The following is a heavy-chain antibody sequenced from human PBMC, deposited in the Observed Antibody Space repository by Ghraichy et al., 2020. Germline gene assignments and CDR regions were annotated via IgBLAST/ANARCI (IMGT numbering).Heavy chain of an antibody. Sequence: SETLSLTCTVSGASISSYYWSWIRQPPGKGLEWIAFIYYNGSPYYSPSLKGRVTISVDTSRSQFSPKLSSVTAADTAVYYCARRGYYDSSGYYNFDYWGQGTLVTVSS. J-gene: IGHJ4*02. CDR1: GASISSYY. D-gene: IGHD3-22*01. CDR3: ARRGYYDSSGYYNFDY. V-gene: IGHV4-59*08. CDR2: IYYNGSP.